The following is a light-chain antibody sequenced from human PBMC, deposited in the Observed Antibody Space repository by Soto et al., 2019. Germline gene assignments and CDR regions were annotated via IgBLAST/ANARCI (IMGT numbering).Light chain of an antibody. V-gene: IGKV1-39*01. J-gene: IGKJ1*01. CDR2: AAY. CDR1: QSISTY. Sequence: IKMTQTPSSLSSSVEDRVIITCRASQSISTYLTWYQQKPGKAPKLLIYAAYNLQSGVPSRFSGSGSGTDFTLTISSLQPEDFAAYYCQQSYDMPWTFGQGTKV. CDR3: QQSYDMPWT.